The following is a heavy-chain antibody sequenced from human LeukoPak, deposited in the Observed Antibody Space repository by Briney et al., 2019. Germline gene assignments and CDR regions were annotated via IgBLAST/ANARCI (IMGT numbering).Heavy chain of an antibody. CDR1: GFSFSTYG. CDR3: AREPYGSGSYYYYYYMDV. Sequence: GGSLRLSCVGSGFSFSTYGMTWVRQAPGKGLEWVSSVSSSGETTYYADSVKGRFTISRDNAKNSLYLQMNSLRAEDTAVYYCAREPYGSGSYYYYYYMDVWGKGTTVTISS. D-gene: IGHD3-10*01. CDR2: VSSSGETT. V-gene: IGHV3-48*04. J-gene: IGHJ6*03.